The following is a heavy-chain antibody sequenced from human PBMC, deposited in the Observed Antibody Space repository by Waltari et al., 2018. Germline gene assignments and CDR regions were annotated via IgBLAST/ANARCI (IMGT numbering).Heavy chain of an antibody. Sequence: FSTFGRNWVRQAPGKGLEWVSSINDGGCIINYADSVKGRFTISRDNSKNTEYLQMKSLRAEDTAVYYCARGSGVDYWGQGTLVTISS. CDR1: FSTFG. V-gene: IGHV3-23*01. CDR2: INDGGCII. J-gene: IGHJ4*02. CDR3: ARGSGVDY. D-gene: IGHD7-27*01.